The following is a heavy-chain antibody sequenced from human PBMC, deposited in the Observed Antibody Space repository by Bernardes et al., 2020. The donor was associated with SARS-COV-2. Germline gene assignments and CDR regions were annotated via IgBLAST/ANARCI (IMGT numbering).Heavy chain of an antibody. V-gene: IGHV4-39*01. CDR2: IYYSGST. CDR1: GGSISSSSYY. J-gene: IGHJ6*02. Sequence: SETLSLTCTVSGGSISSSSYYWGWIRQPPGKGLEWIGSIYYSGSTYYNPSLKSRVTISVDTSKNQFSLKLSSVTAADTAVYYCARQGKWLYLNYYYYYGMDVWGQGTTVTVSS. CDR3: ARQGKWLYLNYYYYYGMDV. D-gene: IGHD6-19*01.